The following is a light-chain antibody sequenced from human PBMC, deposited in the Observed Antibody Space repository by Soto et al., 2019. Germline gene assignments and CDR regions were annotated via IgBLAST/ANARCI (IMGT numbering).Light chain of an antibody. J-gene: IGKJ1*01. CDR3: QQYGSSPWT. CDR1: QSVTFNY. CDR2: DAS. Sequence: EVVLTQSPATLSLSPVERATLSCGSSQSVTFNYLAWFQQRPGLAPRLLIYDASSRATGIPDRFRGSGSGTDFTLTISRLEPEDFAVYYCQQYGSSPWTFGQGTKVDNK. V-gene: IGKV3D-20*01.